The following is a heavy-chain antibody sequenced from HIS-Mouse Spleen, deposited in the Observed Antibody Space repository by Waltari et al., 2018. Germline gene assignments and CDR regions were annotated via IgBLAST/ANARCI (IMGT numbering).Heavy chain of an antibody. V-gene: IGHV4-39*07. Sequence: QLQLQESGPGLVKPSETLSLTFTLSGRSTSSSTYYRCRIRQPPGKGLEWIGSIYYSGSTYYNPSLKSRVTISVDTSKNQFSLKLSSVTAADTAVYYCAREIPYSSSWYDWYFDLWGRGTLVTVSS. CDR3: AREIPYSSSWYDWYFDL. D-gene: IGHD6-13*01. CDR1: GRSTSSSTYY. CDR2: IYYSGST. J-gene: IGHJ2*01.